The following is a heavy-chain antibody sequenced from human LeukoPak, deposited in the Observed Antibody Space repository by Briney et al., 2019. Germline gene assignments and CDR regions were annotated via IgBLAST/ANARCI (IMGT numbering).Heavy chain of an antibody. CDR2: ISWNSGSI. J-gene: IGHJ6*02. CDR1: GFTFDDYA. V-gene: IGHV3-9*01. CDR3: AKDGASYYYGMDV. Sequence: GGSLRLSCAASGFTFDDYAMHWVRQVPGKGLEWVSGISWNSGSIGYADSVKGRFTISRDNAKNSLYLQMNSLRAEDTALYYCAKDGASYYYGMDVWGQGTTVTVSS.